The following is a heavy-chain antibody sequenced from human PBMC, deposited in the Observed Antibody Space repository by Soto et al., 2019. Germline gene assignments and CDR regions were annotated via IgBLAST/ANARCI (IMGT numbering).Heavy chain of an antibody. J-gene: IGHJ5*02. Sequence: EVQLVETGGGLIQPGGSLRLSCAASGFTVSSNYMSWVRQAPGKGLEWVSVIYSGGSTYYADSVKGRFTISRDNSKNTLYLQMNSLRADDTAVYYCARERRTGYSSGWSLGFDPWGQGTLVTVSS. V-gene: IGHV3-53*02. CDR3: ARERRTGYSSGWSLGFDP. D-gene: IGHD6-19*01. CDR1: GFTVSSNY. CDR2: IYSGGST.